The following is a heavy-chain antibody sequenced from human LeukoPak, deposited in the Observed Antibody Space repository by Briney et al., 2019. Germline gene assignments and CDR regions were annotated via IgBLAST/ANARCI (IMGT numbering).Heavy chain of an antibody. CDR3: ARAPYDYCSSTSCSPYYYYYYGMDV. CDR2: INHSGST. D-gene: IGHD2-2*01. CDR1: GGSFSGYY. V-gene: IGHV4-34*01. Sequence: PSETLSLTCAVHGGSFSGYYWSWIRQPPGKGLEWIGEINHSGSTNYNPPLKSRVTISVDTSKNQFSLKLSSVTAADTAVYYCARAPYDYCSSTSCSPYYYYYYGMDVWGQGTTVTVSS. J-gene: IGHJ6*02.